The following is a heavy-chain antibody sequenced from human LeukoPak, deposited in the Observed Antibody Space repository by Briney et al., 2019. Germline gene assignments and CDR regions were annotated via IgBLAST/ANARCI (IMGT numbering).Heavy chain of an antibody. CDR3: ARTHSWGDKGYFDF. CDR1: GYTLINYY. V-gene: IGHV1-46*03. Sequence: ASVMVSCKASGYTLINYYMQWVRQAPGQGLEGMGLINPSAGSTSYAQKFKGRVSMTRDTSTSTVYMQLSSLRSEDTAIYYCARTHSWGDKGYFDFWGQGTLVAVSS. D-gene: IGHD7-27*01. CDR2: INPSAGST. J-gene: IGHJ4*02.